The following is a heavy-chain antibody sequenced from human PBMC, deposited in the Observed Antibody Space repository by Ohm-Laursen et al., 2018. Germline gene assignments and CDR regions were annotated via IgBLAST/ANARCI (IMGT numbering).Heavy chain of an antibody. Sequence: ASVKVSCKTSGYTFNHYGISWVRQAPGQGLEWMGWISTYDGKTQFGQKFQGRVTMNTDMSTSTAYMELSSLRSDDTAVYYCAGDRDGYKRYYYGMDVWGQGTTVTVSS. CDR2: ISTYDGKT. J-gene: IGHJ6*02. CDR1: GYTFNHYG. D-gene: IGHD5-24*01. V-gene: IGHV1-18*01. CDR3: AGDRDGYKRYYYGMDV.